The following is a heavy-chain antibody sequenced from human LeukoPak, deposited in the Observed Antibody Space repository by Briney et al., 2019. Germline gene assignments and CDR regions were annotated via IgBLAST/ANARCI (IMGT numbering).Heavy chain of an antibody. CDR2: ISSSSTI. D-gene: IGHD1-26*01. J-gene: IGHJ4*02. V-gene: IGHV3-48*04. Sequence: PGGSLRLSCAAPGFILSNYRMNWVRQAPGKGLEWVSYISSSSTIYYADSVKGRFTISRDNAKNSLYLQMNSLRAEDTAVYYCARDLWELPFDYWGQGTLVTVSS. CDR1: GFILSNYR. CDR3: ARDLWELPFDY.